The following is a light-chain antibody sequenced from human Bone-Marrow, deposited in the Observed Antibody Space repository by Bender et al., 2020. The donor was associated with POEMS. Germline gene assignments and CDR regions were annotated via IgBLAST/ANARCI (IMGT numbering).Light chain of an antibody. Sequence: QSALTQPRSVSGSPGQSVTISCTGTRSDVGRYNYVSWYQQHPGKAPKVMIYEVSKRPSGVPDRFSGSKSGTSASLAITGLQAEDEADYYCQSHDNSLSGAVFGGGTQLTVL. CDR3: QSHDNSLSGAV. CDR1: RSDVGRYNY. CDR2: EVS. V-gene: IGLV2-11*01. J-gene: IGLJ7*01.